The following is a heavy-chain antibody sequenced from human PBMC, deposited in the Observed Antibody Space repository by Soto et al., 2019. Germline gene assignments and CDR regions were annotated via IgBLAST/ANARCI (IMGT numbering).Heavy chain of an antibody. Sequence: GSTNTNPSLKSRVTISVETSKNQFSLKLSSVTAADTAVYYCARHRGAGYFDYWGQGTLVTVAS. CDR3: ARHRGAGYFDY. V-gene: IGHV4-59*08. J-gene: IGHJ4*02. D-gene: IGHD6-19*01. CDR2: GST.